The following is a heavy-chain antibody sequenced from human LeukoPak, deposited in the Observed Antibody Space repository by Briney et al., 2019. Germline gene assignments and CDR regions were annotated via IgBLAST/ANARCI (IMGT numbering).Heavy chain of an antibody. CDR1: GFTFSNYW. Sequence: GGSLRLSCAASGFTFSNYWMNWVRQAPGKGLEWVANIKQDGSEKYYVDSVKGRFTISRDNAKNSLYLQMNSLRAEDTAVYYCARGEVVIDYWGQGTLVIVSS. V-gene: IGHV3-7*05. D-gene: IGHD3-22*01. CDR3: ARGEVVIDY. CDR2: IKQDGSEK. J-gene: IGHJ4*02.